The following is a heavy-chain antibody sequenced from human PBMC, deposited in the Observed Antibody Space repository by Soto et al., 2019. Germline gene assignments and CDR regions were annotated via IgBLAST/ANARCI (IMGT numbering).Heavy chain of an antibody. CDR3: TRSVDGAFDP. Sequence: EVQLVESGGRLVQPGGSLRLSCAASGFTFSNYWMHWVRQPPGMGLVWVSGVNCDGSSTIYADSVKGRFPISRDNAKNTLYLQMNRLSAEDTAVDYCTRSVDGAFDPWGQGTLVTVSS. J-gene: IGHJ5*02. V-gene: IGHV3-74*01. CDR1: GFTFSNYW. D-gene: IGHD3-16*01. CDR2: VNCDGSST.